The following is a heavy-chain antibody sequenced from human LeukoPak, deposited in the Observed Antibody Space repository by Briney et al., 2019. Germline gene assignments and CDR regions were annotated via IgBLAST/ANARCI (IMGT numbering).Heavy chain of an antibody. CDR3: AKSIDSGGYPLGDS. CDR2: IGAGVTGK. V-gene: IGHV3-23*01. D-gene: IGHD3-22*01. J-gene: IGHJ4*02. Sequence: GGSLRLSCTGSGFAIPNDGMAWVRQAPGKGLEWISSIGAGVTGKYYAASVRGRSTISKDNSKKTVFLQMNSLRAEDTALYYCAKSIDSGGYPLGDSWGQGTLVIVSS. CDR1: GFAIPNDG.